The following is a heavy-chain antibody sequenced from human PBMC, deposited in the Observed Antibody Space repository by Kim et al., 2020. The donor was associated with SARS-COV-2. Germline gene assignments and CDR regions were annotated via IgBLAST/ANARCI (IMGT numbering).Heavy chain of an antibody. V-gene: IGHV4-59*13. J-gene: IGHJ4*02. Sequence: SETLSLTCTVSGGSISSYYWSWIRQPPGKGLEWIGYIYYSGSTNYNPSLKSRVTISVDTSKNQFSLKLSSVTAADTAVYYCARVGIPFNWNQLWGSSWPGGFDYWGQGTLVTVSS. CDR3: ARVGIPFNWNQLWGSSWPGGFDY. CDR2: IYYSGST. CDR1: GGSISSYY. D-gene: IGHD6-13*01.